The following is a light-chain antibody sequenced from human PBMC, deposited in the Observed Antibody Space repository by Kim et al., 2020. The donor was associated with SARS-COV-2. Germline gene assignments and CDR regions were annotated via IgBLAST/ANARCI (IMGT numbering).Light chain of an antibody. CDR2: DAS. V-gene: IGKV3-15*01. J-gene: IGKJ2*01. Sequence: SVSPGGRATLTCRASQSVNSNLAWYQQRPGQAPRLLIYDASSRATGIPARFSGSGSGTDFTLTISSLQSEDFAVYYSQQYNNWLVTFGQGTKLEIK. CDR1: QSVNSN. CDR3: QQYNNWLVT.